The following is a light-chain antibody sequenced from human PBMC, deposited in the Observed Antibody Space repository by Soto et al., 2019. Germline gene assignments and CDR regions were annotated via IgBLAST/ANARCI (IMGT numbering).Light chain of an antibody. V-gene: IGKV3-15*01. Sequence: ENVLTQSPATLSVSPGERATLSCRTSQIIGTNLDWYQQKPGQAPRLLIYGAFIRAPGFPVRFRGTGSGSEFTLTISSLQTEDGALYYCQQYDKWPYTFGQGTKVDIK. J-gene: IGKJ2*01. CDR3: QQYDKWPYT. CDR2: GAF. CDR1: QIIGTN.